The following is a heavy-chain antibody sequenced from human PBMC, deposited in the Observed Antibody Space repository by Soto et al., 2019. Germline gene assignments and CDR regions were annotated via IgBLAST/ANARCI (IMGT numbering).Heavy chain of an antibody. D-gene: IGHD4-17*01. Sequence: QITLKESGPTLVKPTQTLTLTCTFSGFSLKTGGAGVGWIRQPPGKALEWLALIYWNEDKRYSPSLKSRLTITKDTSKNLVVLTMTNMDPVDTATYYCAHRGYGDYPWDNWFDPWGQGTLVTVSS. CDR3: AHRGYGDYPWDNWFDP. CDR2: IYWNEDK. J-gene: IGHJ5*02. CDR1: GFSLKTGGAG. V-gene: IGHV2-5*01.